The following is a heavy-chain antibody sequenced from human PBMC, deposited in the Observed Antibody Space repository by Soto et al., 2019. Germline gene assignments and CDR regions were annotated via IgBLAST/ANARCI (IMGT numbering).Heavy chain of an antibody. Sequence: QITLKESGPTLVKPTQTLTLTCTFSGFSLSTSGVGVGWIRQPPGKALEWLALIYWDDDKRYSPSLKSRLTITKDTSKNQVVLTMTNMDHVDTATYYCARRITIFGVVINDYYGMDVWVQGTTVTVSS. CDR1: GFSLSTSGVG. V-gene: IGHV2-5*02. J-gene: IGHJ6*02. CDR3: ARRITIFGVVINDYYGMDV. D-gene: IGHD3-3*01. CDR2: IYWDDDK.